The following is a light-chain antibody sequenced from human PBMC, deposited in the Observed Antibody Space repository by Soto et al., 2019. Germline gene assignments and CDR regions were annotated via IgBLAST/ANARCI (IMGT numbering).Light chain of an antibody. CDR2: KVS. CDR1: QSPEYSDGNTY. V-gene: IGKV2-30*01. Sequence: DVVMTQSPLSLPVTLGQPASISCRSSQSPEYSDGNTYLNWFQQRPGQSPRRLIYKVSNRDSGVPDRFSGSGSGTDFTLRISSVEAEDVGVCYCLQGTHWPYTFGQGTKLEIK. CDR3: LQGTHWPYT. J-gene: IGKJ2*01.